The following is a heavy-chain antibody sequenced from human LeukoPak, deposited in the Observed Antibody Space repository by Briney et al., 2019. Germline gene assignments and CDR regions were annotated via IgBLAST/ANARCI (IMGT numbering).Heavy chain of an antibody. V-gene: IGHV3-30*02. CDR2: IRYDGSNK. D-gene: IGHD3-22*01. Sequence: PGGSLRLSCAASGFTFSSYGMHWVRQAPGKGLEWVAFIRYDGSNKYYADSVKGRFTISRDNSKNTLYLQMNSLRAEDTAVYYCAKDYQIYDSSGYFPMDVRGKGTTVTVSS. J-gene: IGHJ6*03. CDR1: GFTFSSYG. CDR3: AKDYQIYDSSGYFPMDV.